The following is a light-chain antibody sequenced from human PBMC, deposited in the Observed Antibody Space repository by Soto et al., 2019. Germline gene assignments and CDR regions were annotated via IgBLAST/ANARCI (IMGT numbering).Light chain of an antibody. J-gene: IGKJ1*01. CDR1: QSVLYSSNNKNY. V-gene: IGKV4-1*01. CDR3: QQYYSPWT. CDR2: WAS. Sequence: DIVMTQSPDSLAVSLGERATINCKSSQSVLYSSNNKNYLAWYQQKPGQPPKLLIYWASIRESGVPDRFSGSGSGTDFTLTISNLQAEDVAVYYCQQYYSPWTFGQGTKVEIK.